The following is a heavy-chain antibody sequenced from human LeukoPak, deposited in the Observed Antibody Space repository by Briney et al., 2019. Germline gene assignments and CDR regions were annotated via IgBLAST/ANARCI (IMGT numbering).Heavy chain of an antibody. J-gene: IGHJ3*02. V-gene: IGHV1-69*05. CDR3: ARVAGATYAFDI. D-gene: IGHD1-26*01. Sequence: SVKVSCKASGGTFSSYAISWVRQAPGQGLEWMGRIIPIFGTANYAQKLQGRVTMTTDTSTSTAYMELRSLRSDDTAVYYCARVAGATYAFDIWGQGTMATVSS. CDR1: GGTFSSYA. CDR2: IIPIFGTA.